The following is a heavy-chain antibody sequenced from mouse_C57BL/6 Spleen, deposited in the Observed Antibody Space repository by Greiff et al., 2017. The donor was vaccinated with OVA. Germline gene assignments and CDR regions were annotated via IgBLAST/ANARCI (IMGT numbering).Heavy chain of an antibody. CDR2: ISSGGDYI. CDR3: TRGNYGYDGDWYFDV. J-gene: IGHJ1*03. Sequence: EVKVVESGEGLVKPGGSLKLSCAASGFTFSSYAMSWVRQTPEKRLEWVAYISSGGDYIYYADTVKGRFTISRDNARNTLYLQMSSLKSEDTAMYYCTRGNYGYDGDWYFDVWGTGTTVTVSS. CDR1: GFTFSSYA. V-gene: IGHV5-9-1*02. D-gene: IGHD2-2*01.